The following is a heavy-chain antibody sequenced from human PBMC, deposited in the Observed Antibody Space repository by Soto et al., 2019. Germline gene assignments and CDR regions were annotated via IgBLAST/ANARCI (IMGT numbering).Heavy chain of an antibody. CDR2: IHYSGST. D-gene: IGHD2-21*01. V-gene: IGHV4-59*01. CDR1: GFTFSNY. J-gene: IGHJ4*02. CDR3: TRGGDPYKTGH. Sequence: GSLRLSCAASGFTFSNYWSWIRQPPGKGLEWIGFIHYSGSTNYNPSLKGRVTMSVDTSKNQFSLKLTSVNTADTAIYYCTRGGDPYKTGHWGQGTLVTVSS.